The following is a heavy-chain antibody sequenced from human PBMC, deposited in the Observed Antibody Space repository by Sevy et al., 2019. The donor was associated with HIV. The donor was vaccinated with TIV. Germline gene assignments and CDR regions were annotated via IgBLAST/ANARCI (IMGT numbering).Heavy chain of an antibody. D-gene: IGHD6-13*01. J-gene: IGHJ4*02. Sequence: GGFLRLSCAASGFIFSSNAMHWVRQAPGKGLEWMSVISYDGSNKEYADSVKGRFTISRDNAKNTLYLQMNSPRPEDTAVYYSARVPGAVIAAGPYHFDYWGQGTLVTVSS. V-gene: IGHV3-30*04. CDR2: ISYDGSNK. CDR3: ARVPGAVIAAGPYHFDY. CDR1: GFIFSSNA.